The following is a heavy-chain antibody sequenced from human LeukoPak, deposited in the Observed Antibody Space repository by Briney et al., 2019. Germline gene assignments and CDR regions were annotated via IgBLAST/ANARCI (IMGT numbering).Heavy chain of an antibody. CDR3: AREGAGGSGYYYGVLASDY. V-gene: IGHV3-23*01. J-gene: IGHJ4*02. CDR1: GFTFSSYA. D-gene: IGHD3-22*01. CDR2: ISGSGGST. Sequence: GGSLRLSCAASGFTFSSYAMSWVRQAPGKGLEWVSAISGSGGSTYYADSVKGRFTISRDNSKNTLYLQMNSLRAEDTAVYYCAREGAGGSGYYYGVLASDYWGQGTLVTVSS.